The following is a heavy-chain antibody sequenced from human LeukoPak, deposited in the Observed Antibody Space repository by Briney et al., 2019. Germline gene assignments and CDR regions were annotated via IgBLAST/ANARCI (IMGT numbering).Heavy chain of an antibody. CDR2: INPNSGGT. D-gene: IGHD5-12*01. CDR3: ARVVAYYYGMDV. J-gene: IGHJ6*02. V-gene: IGHV1-2*02. CDR1: GYTFTGYY. Sequence: ASVKVSCKASGYTFTGYYIYWVRQAPGQGLEWVGWINPNSGGTNYAQKFQGRVTMTRDTSISTAYMELSRLRSDDTAVYYCARVVAYYYGMDVWGQGTTVTVSS.